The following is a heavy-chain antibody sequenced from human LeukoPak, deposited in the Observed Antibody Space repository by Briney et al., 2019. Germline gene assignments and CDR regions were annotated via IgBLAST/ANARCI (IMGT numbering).Heavy chain of an antibody. CDR3: AKDTSSGWYWEPTHFDY. J-gene: IGHJ4*02. CDR1: GFTFTNNF. Sequence: PGGSLRLSCAASGFTFTNNFMSWVRQAPGKGLEWVAFIRYDGSNKYYADSVKGRFTISRDNSKNTLYLQMNSLRAEDTAVYYCAKDTSSGWYWEPTHFDYWGQGTLVTVSS. V-gene: IGHV3-30*02. D-gene: IGHD6-19*01. CDR2: IRYDGSNK.